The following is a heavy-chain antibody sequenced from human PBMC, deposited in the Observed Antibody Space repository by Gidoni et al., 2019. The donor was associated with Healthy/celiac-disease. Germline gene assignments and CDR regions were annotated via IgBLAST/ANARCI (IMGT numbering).Heavy chain of an antibody. V-gene: IGHV3-23*01. D-gene: IGHD6-19*01. CDR2: IIGSGGST. CDR1: GFTFSSYA. Sequence: EVQLLESGGGLVQPGGSLRLSCAASGFTFSSYAMSWVRQAPGKGLEWVSAIIGSGGSTYYADSVKGRFTISRDNSKNTLYLQRNSLRAEDTAVYYCAKNGQWLISWFDPWGQGTLVTVSS. CDR3: AKNGQWLISWFDP. J-gene: IGHJ5*02.